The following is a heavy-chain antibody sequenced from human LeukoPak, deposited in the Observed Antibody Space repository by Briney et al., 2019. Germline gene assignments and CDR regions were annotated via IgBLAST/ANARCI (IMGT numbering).Heavy chain of an antibody. J-gene: IGHJ4*02. V-gene: IGHV3-30*02. Sequence: GGSLRLSCAASGFTFSSYGMHWVRQAPGKGLEWVAFIRYDGSNKYYADSVKGRFTISRDNAKNTLYLQMNSLRAEDTAVYYCARTHYDILTGLDYWGQGTLVTVSS. D-gene: IGHD3-9*01. CDR1: GFTFSSYG. CDR2: IRYDGSNK. CDR3: ARTHYDILTGLDY.